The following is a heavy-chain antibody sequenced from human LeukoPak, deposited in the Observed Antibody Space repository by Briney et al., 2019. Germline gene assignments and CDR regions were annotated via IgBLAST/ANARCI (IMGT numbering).Heavy chain of an antibody. CDR2: ISSSSSYI. V-gene: IGHV3-21*01. CDR3: ARGTSYYY. CDR1: GFTFSSCA. J-gene: IGHJ4*02. D-gene: IGHD3-10*01. Sequence: GGSLRLSCAASGFTFSSCAMSWVRQAPGKGLEWVSYISSSSSYIYYADSVKGRFTISRDNAKNSLYLQMNSLRGEDTAVNYCARGTSYYYWGQGTLVTVSS.